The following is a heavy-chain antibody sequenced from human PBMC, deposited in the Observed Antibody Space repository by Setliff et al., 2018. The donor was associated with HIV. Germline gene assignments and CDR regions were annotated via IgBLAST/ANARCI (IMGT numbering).Heavy chain of an antibody. CDR3: ARGYNWNSGGMDV. CDR1: GFTFSSYE. J-gene: IGHJ6*02. Sequence: GGSLRLSCAASGFTFSSYEMNWVRQAPGKGLEWVSYISSSGSIIKCADSVEGRFTISRDTANNALYMQMNSLRAEDTAVYYCARGYNWNSGGMDVWGQGTTVTVSS. CDR2: ISSSGSII. D-gene: IGHD1-20*01. V-gene: IGHV3-48*03.